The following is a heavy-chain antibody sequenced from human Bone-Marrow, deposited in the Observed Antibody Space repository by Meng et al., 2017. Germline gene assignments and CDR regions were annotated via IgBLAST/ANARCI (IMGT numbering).Heavy chain of an antibody. Sequence: GESLKISCAASGFTFSDYGISWVRQAPGQGLEWVALIWYDGSKKYYAESVKGRFTISRDNSKNTLFLQMNSLRAEDTAVYYCARDLGLYGSGNGMDVWGQGTTVTVSS. CDR3: ARDLGLYGSGNGMDV. D-gene: IGHD3-10*01. V-gene: IGHV3-33*01. J-gene: IGHJ6*02. CDR1: GFTFSDYG. CDR2: IWYDGSKK.